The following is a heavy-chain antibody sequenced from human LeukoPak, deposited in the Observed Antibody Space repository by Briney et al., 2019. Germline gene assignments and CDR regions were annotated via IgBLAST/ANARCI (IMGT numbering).Heavy chain of an antibody. D-gene: IGHD6-19*01. V-gene: IGHV4-34*01. Sequence: SETLSLTCAVYGGSFSGYYWSWIRQPPGKGLEWIGEINHSGSTNYNPSLKSRVTISVDTSKNQFSLKLSSVTAADTAVYYCARSGYSSGWYKLDAFDIWGQGTMVTVSS. CDR1: GGSFSGYY. CDR2: INHSGST. CDR3: ARSGYSSGWYKLDAFDI. J-gene: IGHJ3*02.